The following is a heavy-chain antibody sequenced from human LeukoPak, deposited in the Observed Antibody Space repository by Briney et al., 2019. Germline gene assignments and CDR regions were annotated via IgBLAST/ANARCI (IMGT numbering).Heavy chain of an antibody. V-gene: IGHV4-38-2*01. CDR2: IYHSGST. D-gene: IGHD4-11*01. CDR3: ATLMTTGDKFDS. J-gene: IGHJ4*02. CDR1: GYSISSGYY. Sequence: SETLSLTCAVSGYSISSGYYWGWIRQPPGKGLEWIGSIYHSGSTYYNPSLKSRVTISVDTSKNQFSLKLSSVTAADTAVYYCATLMTTGDKFDSWGQGTLVTVSS.